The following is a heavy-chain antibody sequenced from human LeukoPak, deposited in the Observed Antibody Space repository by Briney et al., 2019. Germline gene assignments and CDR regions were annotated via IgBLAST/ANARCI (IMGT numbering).Heavy chain of an antibody. CDR2: IYYSGST. Sequence: SETLSLTCTVSGGPISSYYWSWIRQPPGKGLEWIGYIYYSGSTNYNPSLKSRVTISVDTSKNQFSLKLSSVTAADMAVYYCARDYDYYDSSGYLRWFDPWGQGTLVTVSS. CDR1: GGPISSYY. D-gene: IGHD3-22*01. V-gene: IGHV4-59*01. CDR3: ARDYDYYDSSGYLRWFDP. J-gene: IGHJ5*02.